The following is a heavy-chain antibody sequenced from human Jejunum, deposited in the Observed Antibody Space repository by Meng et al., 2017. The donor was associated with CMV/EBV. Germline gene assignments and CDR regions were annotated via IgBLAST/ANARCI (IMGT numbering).Heavy chain of an antibody. D-gene: IGHD2-21*01. V-gene: IGHV3-48*03. CDR2: VSSNGAST. J-gene: IGHJ4*02. CDR3: ASQCGGEICPFSH. CDR1: GVSYNTDA. Sequence: SGVSYNTDAMNWVRQGPGKGPEWLSYVSSNGASTFYADSVRGRFTVSRDNAKNSVYFQLNSLRAEDTGVYYCASQCGGEICPFSHWGQGTLVTVSS.